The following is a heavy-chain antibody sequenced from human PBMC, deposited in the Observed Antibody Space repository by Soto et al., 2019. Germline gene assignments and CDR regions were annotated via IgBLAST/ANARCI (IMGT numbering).Heavy chain of an antibody. V-gene: IGHV3-48*01. Sequence: GGSLRLSCAASGFTFSSYSMNWVRQAPGKGLEWVSYISSSSSTIYYADSVKGRFTISRDNAKNSLYLQMNSLRAEDTAVYYCARSMDDYYYYGMDVWGQGTTVTVSS. CDR1: GFTFSSYS. CDR2: ISSSSSTI. CDR3: ARSMDDYYYYGMDV. J-gene: IGHJ6*02. D-gene: IGHD3-10*01.